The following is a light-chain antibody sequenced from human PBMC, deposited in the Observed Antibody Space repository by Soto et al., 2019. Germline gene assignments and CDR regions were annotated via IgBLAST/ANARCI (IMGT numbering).Light chain of an antibody. J-gene: IGLJ3*02. Sequence: QSVLTQPPLASGTPGQRVIISCSGSSSNIGTNTVTWYQHLPTTAPKLLIYGDNQRPSGVPDRFSASKSGTSASLAISGLQSEDEADYYCATWDDSLDGLVFGGGTKLTVL. CDR2: GDN. CDR3: ATWDDSLDGLV. CDR1: SSNIGTNT. V-gene: IGLV1-44*01.